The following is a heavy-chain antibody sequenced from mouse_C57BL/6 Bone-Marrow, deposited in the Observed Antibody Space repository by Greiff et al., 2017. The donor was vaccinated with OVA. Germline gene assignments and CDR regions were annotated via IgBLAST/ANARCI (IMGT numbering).Heavy chain of an antibody. CDR3: ARSQLTGTNYYAMDY. Sequence: DVQLVESGPGLAKPSQTLSLTCSVTGYSITSDYWNWIRKFPGNKLEYMGYISYSGSTYYNPSLKSRISITRDTSKNQYYLQLNSVTTEDTATYYCARSQLTGTNYYAMDYWGQGTSVTVSS. V-gene: IGHV3-8*01. D-gene: IGHD4-1*01. J-gene: IGHJ4*01. CDR1: GYSITSDY. CDR2: ISYSGST.